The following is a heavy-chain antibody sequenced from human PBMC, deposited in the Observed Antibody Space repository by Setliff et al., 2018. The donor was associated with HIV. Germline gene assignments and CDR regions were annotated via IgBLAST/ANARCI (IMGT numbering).Heavy chain of an antibody. CDR1: GGTFSSYA. CDR3: ARVVVRGVTFIAEYFQH. CDR2: IIPILGIA. D-gene: IGHD3-10*01. Sequence: ASVKVSCKASGGTFSSYAISWVRQAPGQGLEWMGGIIPILGIANYAQKFQGRVTITADKSTSTAYMELSSLRSEDTAVYYCARVVVRGVTFIAEYFQHWGQGTLVTVPS. V-gene: IGHV1-69*10. J-gene: IGHJ1*01.